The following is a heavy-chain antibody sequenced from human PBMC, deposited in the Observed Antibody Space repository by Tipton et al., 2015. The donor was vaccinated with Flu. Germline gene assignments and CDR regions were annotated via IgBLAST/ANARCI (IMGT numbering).Heavy chain of an antibody. CDR3: TGDYVNSDY. D-gene: IGHD4-17*01. Sequence: GSLRLSCAASGFTFSGAAMHWVRQASGKGLEWVGRIRNKANNYATAYAASVKGRFTISRDDSKSTSYLQMDSLKNEDTAVYYCTGDYVNSDYWGQGTLVTVFS. V-gene: IGHV3-73*01. J-gene: IGHJ4*02. CDR1: GFTFSGAA. CDR2: IRNKANNYAT.